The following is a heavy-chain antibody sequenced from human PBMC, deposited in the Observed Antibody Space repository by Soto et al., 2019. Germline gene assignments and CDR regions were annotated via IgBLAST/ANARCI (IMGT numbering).Heavy chain of an antibody. J-gene: IGHJ6*03. Sequence: EVQLVESGGGLVQPGGSLRLSCAASGFTFSNYWMYWVRQAPGKGLVWVSRINSDGSVSSYADSVNGRLTISRDNVKNTLYLQMDSLRAEDTAVYYCARGDCVGGPCYSLAGSFYYYMDVWGKGTTVTVFS. CDR3: ARGDCVGGPCYSLAGSFYYYMDV. CDR1: GFTFSNYW. V-gene: IGHV3-74*01. CDR2: INSDGSVS. D-gene: IGHD2-15*01.